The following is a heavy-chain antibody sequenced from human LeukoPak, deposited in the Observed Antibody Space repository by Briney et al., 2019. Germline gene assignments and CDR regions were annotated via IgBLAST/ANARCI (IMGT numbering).Heavy chain of an antibody. CDR1: GFTFTSSA. D-gene: IGHD3-10*01. CDR2: IVVGSGNT. J-gene: IGHJ5*02. Sequence: ASVKVSCKASGFTFTSSAVQWVRQARGQRLEWIGWIVVGSGNTNYAQKFQERVTITRDMSTSTAYMELSSLRSEDTAVYYCARMEGSTVRGVDPWGQGTLVTVSS. CDR3: ARMEGSTVRGVDP. V-gene: IGHV1-58*01.